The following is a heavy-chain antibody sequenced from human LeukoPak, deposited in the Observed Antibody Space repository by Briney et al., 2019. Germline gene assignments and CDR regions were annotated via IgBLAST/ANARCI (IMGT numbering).Heavy chain of an antibody. J-gene: IGHJ4*02. CDR1: GFTFSSYA. Sequence: GGSLRLSCAASGFTFSSYAMSWVRQAPGKGQEWVSAISGSGGSTYYADSVKGRFTISRDNSKNTLYLQMNSLRAEDTAVYYCAKDRYSYCGGDCYAPPDYWGQGTLVTVSS. CDR2: ISGSGGST. V-gene: IGHV3-23*01. D-gene: IGHD2-21*02. CDR3: AKDRYSYCGGDCYAPPDY.